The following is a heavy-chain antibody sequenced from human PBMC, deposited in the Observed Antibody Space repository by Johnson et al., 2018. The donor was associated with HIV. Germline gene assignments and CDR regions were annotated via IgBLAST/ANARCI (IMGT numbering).Heavy chain of an antibody. CDR3: AKSPRQWLDHDAFDI. CDR2: IQNDGTNK. D-gene: IGHD6-19*01. J-gene: IGHJ3*02. CDR1: GFMFSNYG. V-gene: IGHV3-30*02. Sequence: QVQLVESGGGVVQPGESLTLSCAASGFMFSNYGVHWVRQAPGKGLEWVASIQNDGTNKYYADSVKGRFTISRDNSKNTLYLQMNSLGAEDTAVYYCAKSPRQWLDHDAFDIWGQGTMVTVSS.